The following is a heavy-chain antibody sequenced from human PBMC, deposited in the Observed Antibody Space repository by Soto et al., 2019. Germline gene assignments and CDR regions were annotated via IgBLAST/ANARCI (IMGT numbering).Heavy chain of an antibody. V-gene: IGHV1-69*06. CDR3: AREGRGKKAGYNGLVSLGY. CDR1: GSRFSNYV. D-gene: IGHD2-2*02. CDR2: IIPIFNST. Sequence: ASVKVSCKVSGSRFSNYVISWVRQAPGHGLEWLGRIIPIFNSTKYAQNFQGRVTITADKSTSTASLELSSLRSDETAVYFCAREGRGKKAGYNGLVSLGYWGQGTLVTVSS. J-gene: IGHJ4*02.